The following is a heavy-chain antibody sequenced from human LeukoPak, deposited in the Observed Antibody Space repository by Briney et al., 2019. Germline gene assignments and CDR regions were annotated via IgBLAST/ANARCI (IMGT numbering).Heavy chain of an antibody. CDR3: ARGGGYCSSISCSGFDY. Sequence: SETLSPTCTVSGGSISSGDYYWSWIRQPPGKGLEWIGYIYYSGSTYYNPSLKSRVTISVDTSKNQFSLKLSSVTAAGTAVYYCARGGGYCSSISCSGFDYWGQGTLVTVSS. CDR2: IYYSGST. V-gene: IGHV4-30-4*08. CDR1: GGSISSGDYY. J-gene: IGHJ4*02. D-gene: IGHD2-2*01.